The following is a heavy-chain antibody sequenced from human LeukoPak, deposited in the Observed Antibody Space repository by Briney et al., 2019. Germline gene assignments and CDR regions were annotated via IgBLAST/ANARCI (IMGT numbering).Heavy chain of an antibody. J-gene: IGHJ4*02. CDR3: ARPSVSGHAY. V-gene: IGHV3-74*01. CDR1: GFTFSTFW. CDR2: IKSDGSST. Sequence: GGSLRLSCAASGFTFSTFWMDWVGQGPGKGLVWVSRIKSDGSSTIYTDSVKGRFTISRDNARNTLYLQMNSLRAEDTAVYYCARPSVSGHAYWGQGTLVTVSS. D-gene: IGHD1-26*01.